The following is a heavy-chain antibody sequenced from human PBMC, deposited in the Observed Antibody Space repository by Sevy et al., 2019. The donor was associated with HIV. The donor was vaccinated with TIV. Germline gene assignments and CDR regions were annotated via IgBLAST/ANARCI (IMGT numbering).Heavy chain of an antibody. Sequence: GGSLRLSCAASGFSFSTYSMNWVRQAPGKGLEWVSYIGTSSSTIYYADSVRGRFTISRDNGKNSPYLQMSSLRAADTALYYCARVPSTGRFGMDVWGQGTTVTVSS. D-gene: IGHD3-10*01. CDR2: IGTSSSTI. CDR3: ARVPSTGRFGMDV. V-gene: IGHV3-48*01. CDR1: GFSFSTYS. J-gene: IGHJ6*02.